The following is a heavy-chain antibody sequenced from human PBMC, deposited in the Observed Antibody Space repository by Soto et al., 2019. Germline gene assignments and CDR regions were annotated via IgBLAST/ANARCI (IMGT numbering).Heavy chain of an antibody. D-gene: IGHD4-17*01. J-gene: IGHJ4*02. Sequence: QVQLVQSGAEVKKPGASVKVSCKASGYTFTSYGISWVRQAPGQGLEWMGWINPYNGNTDYAQMLQGRVTMTTDTSTSRAYMELRSLRSDDTAVYYCARHTPSLMTTGGIDYWGQGTLVTVSS. V-gene: IGHV1-18*01. CDR3: ARHTPSLMTTGGIDY. CDR2: INPYNGNT. CDR1: GYTFTSYG.